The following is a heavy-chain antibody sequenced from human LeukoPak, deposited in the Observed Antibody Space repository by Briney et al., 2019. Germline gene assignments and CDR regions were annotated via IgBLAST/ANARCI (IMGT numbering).Heavy chain of an antibody. D-gene: IGHD6-19*01. CDR1: GGTFSSYA. CDR2: IIPIFGTA. CDR3: ARIIIGSGRSEGTNWFDP. V-gene: IGHV1-69*13. J-gene: IGHJ5*02. Sequence: SVKVSCKAFGGTFSSYAISWVRQAPGQGLEWMGGIIPIFGTANYAQKFQGRVTITADESTSTAYMELSSLRSEDTAVYYCARIIIGSGRSEGTNWFDPWGQGTLVTVSS.